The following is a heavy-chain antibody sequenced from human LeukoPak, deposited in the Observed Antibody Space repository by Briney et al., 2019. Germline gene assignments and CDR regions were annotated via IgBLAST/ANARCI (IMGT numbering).Heavy chain of an antibody. CDR3: ARRPYHYDTIGPI. CDR2: IYYSGST. V-gene: IGHV4-59*01. Sequence: SETLSLTCTVSGGSISSYYWSWIRQPPGKGLEWVGYIYYSGSTNYNPSLKSRVTISVDTSKNQFSLKLSSVTAADTAVYYCARRPYHYDTIGPIWGRGTMVTVSP. J-gene: IGHJ3*02. D-gene: IGHD3-22*01. CDR1: GGSISSYY.